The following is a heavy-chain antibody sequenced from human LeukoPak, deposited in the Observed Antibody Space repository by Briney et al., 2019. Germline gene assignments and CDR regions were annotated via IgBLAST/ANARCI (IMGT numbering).Heavy chain of an antibody. D-gene: IGHD2-15*01. CDR2: MNPNSGNT. CDR1: GGTFSSYA. Sequence: PAASVKVSCKASGGTFSSYAISWVRQATGQGPEWMGWMNPNSGNTGYAQKFQGRVTMTRNTSISTAYMELSSLRSEDTAVYYCARGLSERNHVVVVAATRGGNWFDPWGQGTLVTVSS. V-gene: IGHV1-8*02. J-gene: IGHJ5*02. CDR3: ARGLSERNHVVVVAATRGGNWFDP.